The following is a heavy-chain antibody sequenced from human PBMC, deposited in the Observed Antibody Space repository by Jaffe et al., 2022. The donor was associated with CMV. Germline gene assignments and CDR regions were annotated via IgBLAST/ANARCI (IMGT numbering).Heavy chain of an antibody. D-gene: IGHD3-10*01. J-gene: IGHJ4*02. CDR3: ARGTGMYYYGSGTKMGDY. Sequence: EVQLVESGGGLVQPGGSLRLSCAASGFTFSSYEMNWVRQAPGKGLEWVSYISSSGSTIYYADSVKGRFTISRDNAKNSLYLQMNSLRAEDTAVYYCARGTGMYYYGSGTKMGDYWGQGTLVTVSS. CDR1: GFTFSSYE. CDR2: ISSSGSTI. V-gene: IGHV3-48*03.